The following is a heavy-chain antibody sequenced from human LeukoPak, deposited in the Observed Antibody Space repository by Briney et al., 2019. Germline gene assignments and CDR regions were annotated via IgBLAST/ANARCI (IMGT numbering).Heavy chain of an antibody. Sequence: SETLSLTCAVYGGSFSGYYWSWIRQPPGKGLEWIWEINHSGSTNYNPSLKSRVTISVDTSKNQFSLKLSSVTAADTAVYYCARGLMYSSSFFDYWGQGTLVTVSS. D-gene: IGHD6-6*01. CDR3: ARGLMYSSSFFDY. V-gene: IGHV4-34*01. CDR1: GGSFSGYY. CDR2: INHSGST. J-gene: IGHJ4*02.